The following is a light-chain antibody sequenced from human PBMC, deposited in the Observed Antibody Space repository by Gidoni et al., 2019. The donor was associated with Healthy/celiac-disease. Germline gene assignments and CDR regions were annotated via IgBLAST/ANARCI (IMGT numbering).Light chain of an antibody. J-gene: IGKJ4*01. CDR1: QSVSSY. CDR2: DAS. V-gene: IGKV3-11*01. Sequence: EILLTQSPATLSLSPGERATLSCRASQSVSSYLAWYQQKPGQAPRLLIYDASNRATGIPARFSGSGSGTDFTLTISSLEPEDFAVYYCQQRSSFXGXTKVEIK. CDR3: QQRSS.